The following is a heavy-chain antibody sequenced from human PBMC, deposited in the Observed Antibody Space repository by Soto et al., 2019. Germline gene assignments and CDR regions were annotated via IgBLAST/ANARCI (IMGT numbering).Heavy chain of an antibody. D-gene: IGHD3-3*01. J-gene: IGHJ6*02. CDR1: GYTFTSNG. CDR2: ISAYNGNT. CDR3: ARDLYDFWSGYYTYYYYGMDV. Sequence: ASVKVSCKASGYTFTSNGISWVRQAPGQGLEWMGWISAYNGNTNYAQKLQGRVTMTTDTSTSTAYMELRSLRSDDTAVYYCARDLYDFWSGYYTYYYYGMDVWGQGTTVTVSS. V-gene: IGHV1-18*01.